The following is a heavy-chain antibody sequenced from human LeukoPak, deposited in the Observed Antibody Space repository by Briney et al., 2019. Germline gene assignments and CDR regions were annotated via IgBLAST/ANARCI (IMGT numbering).Heavy chain of an antibody. J-gene: IGHJ4*02. V-gene: IGHV3-20*04. CDR1: GFTFSNAW. Sequence: GGSLRLSCAASGFTFSNAWMSWVRQAPGKGLEWVSGISWNSGSIGYADSVKGRFTISRDNAKNSLYLQMNSLRAEDTAVYYCAREASGRSLDSWGQGTLVTVSS. CDR2: ISWNSGSI. CDR3: AREASGRSLDS. D-gene: IGHD3-10*01.